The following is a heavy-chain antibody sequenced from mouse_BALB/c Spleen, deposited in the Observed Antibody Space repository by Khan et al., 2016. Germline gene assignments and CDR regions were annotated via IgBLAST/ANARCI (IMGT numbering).Heavy chain of an antibody. CDR1: GITFNNYG. CDR2: INSNSGYT. J-gene: IGHJ1*01. Sequence: EVELVESGGGLVQPGGSLKLSCAASGITFNNYGMSWVRQTPDKRLELVATINSNSGYTYYPDSVKGRFTISRDNAKNTLYLQMSSLKSEDTAMYFYARMGSGSSFWYFGVWGAGTTVTVSS. D-gene: IGHD1-1*01. CDR3: ARMGSGSSFWYFGV. V-gene: IGHV5-6-3*01.